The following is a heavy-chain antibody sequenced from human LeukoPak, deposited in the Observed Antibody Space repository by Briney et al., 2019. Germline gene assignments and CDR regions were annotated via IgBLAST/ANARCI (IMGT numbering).Heavy chain of an antibody. CDR2: IYYNGNT. CDR1: GVSVSSSSYY. Sequence: SETLSLTCTVSGVSVSSSSYYWGWIRQPPGKGLEWIGSIYYNGNTYYYPSLKSRVTISADTSKNQFSLKLSSVTAADTAEYYCAKRVAGSGYRDCWGQGTLVTVSS. V-gene: IGHV4-39*01. CDR3: AKRVAGSGYRDC. J-gene: IGHJ4*02. D-gene: IGHD3-22*01.